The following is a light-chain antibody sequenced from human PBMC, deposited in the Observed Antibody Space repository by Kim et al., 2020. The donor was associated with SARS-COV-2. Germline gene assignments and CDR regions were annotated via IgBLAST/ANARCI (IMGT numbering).Light chain of an antibody. Sequence: VGARVTLPGRTTQSISSHLNWYQQKPGRAPKLLMSAASTLQGGVPSRFSGSGSETDFTLTISSLQPEDFATYFCQQSYITPFTFGPGTKVDIK. V-gene: IGKV1-39*01. CDR3: QQSYITPFT. CDR2: AAS. J-gene: IGKJ3*01. CDR1: QSISSH.